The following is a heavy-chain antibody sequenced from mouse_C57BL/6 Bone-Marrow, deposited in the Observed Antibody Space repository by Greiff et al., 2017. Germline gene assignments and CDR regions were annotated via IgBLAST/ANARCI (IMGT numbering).Heavy chain of an antibody. CDR3: TRPGDFDY. CDR1: GYTFTDYE. CDR2: IDPETGGT. V-gene: IGHV1-15*01. J-gene: IGHJ2*01. Sequence: VQLVESGAELVRPGASVTLSCKASGYTFTDYEMHWVKQTPVHGLAWIGAIDPETGGTAYNQKFKGKAILTADKSSSTAYMELRSLTSEDSAVYYCTRPGDFDYWGQGTTLTVSS.